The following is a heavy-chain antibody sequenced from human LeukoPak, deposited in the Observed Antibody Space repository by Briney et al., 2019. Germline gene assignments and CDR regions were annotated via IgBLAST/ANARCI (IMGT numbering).Heavy chain of an antibody. Sequence: PSETLSLTCTVSGGSISSINYYWGWIRQPPGKGLEWIGSIYYSGSTYYNPSLKSRVTISVDKSKNQFSLKLSSVTAADTAVYYCARYATGYSYFDIWGQGTMVTVSS. D-gene: IGHD5-18*01. J-gene: IGHJ3*02. CDR1: GGSISSINYY. CDR3: ARYATGYSYFDI. V-gene: IGHV4-39*07. CDR2: IYYSGST.